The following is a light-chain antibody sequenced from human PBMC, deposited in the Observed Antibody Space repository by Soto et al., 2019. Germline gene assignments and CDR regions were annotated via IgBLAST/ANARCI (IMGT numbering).Light chain of an antibody. CDR2: GNT. CDR1: SSNIGAGHD. Sequence: QSVLTQPPSVSGAPGQRVTISCTGSSSNIGAGHDVHWCQQVPGTAPKLLVSGNTNRPSGVPDRFSGSNSGTSASLAITGLQAEDEADYYGQSFDSSLNGWVFGGGTKLTVL. V-gene: IGLV1-40*01. J-gene: IGLJ3*02. CDR3: QSFDSSLNGWV.